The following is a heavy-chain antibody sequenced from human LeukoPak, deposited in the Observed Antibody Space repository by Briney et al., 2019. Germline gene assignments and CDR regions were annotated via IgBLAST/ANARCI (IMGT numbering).Heavy chain of an antibody. CDR3: ARDSVPYYYESSGFDT. V-gene: IGHV1-18*01. Sequence: ASVKVSCKASGYTFTSYGISWVRQAPGQGLEWMGWISAYNGNTNYAQKLQGRVTMTTDTSTSTAYMELRSLRSDDTAVYYCARDSVPYYYESSGFDTGGQGTLVTASP. D-gene: IGHD3-22*01. J-gene: IGHJ4*02. CDR2: ISAYNGNT. CDR1: GYTFTSYG.